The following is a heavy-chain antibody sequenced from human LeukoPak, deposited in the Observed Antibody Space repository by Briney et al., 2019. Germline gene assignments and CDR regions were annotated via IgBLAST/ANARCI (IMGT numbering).Heavy chain of an antibody. J-gene: IGHJ4*02. V-gene: IGHV3-23*01. Sequence: GGSLRLSCAASGFTFSSYAMSWVRQAPGKGLEWVSAISGSGGSTYYADSVKGRFTISRDNSKKTLYLQMNSLRAEDTSVYYCAKDYGDYVFYFDCWGQGTMVTVSS. CDR1: GFTFSSYA. CDR2: ISGSGGST. D-gene: IGHD4-17*01. CDR3: AKDYGDYVFYFDC.